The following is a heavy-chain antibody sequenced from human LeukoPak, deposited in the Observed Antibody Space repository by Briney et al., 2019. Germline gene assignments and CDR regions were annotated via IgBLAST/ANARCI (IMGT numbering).Heavy chain of an antibody. V-gene: IGHV3-74*01. D-gene: IGHD3-9*01. CDR1: GFTFSSYW. Sequence: PGGSLRLSCAASGFTFSSYWMHWVRQAPGKGLVWVSHINTDGSSTTYADSVKGRLTISRDNAKNTLYLQMNSLRAEDTAVYYCARGPQTYYDILTGLSFWGQGTLVTVSS. J-gene: IGHJ4*02. CDR2: INTDGSST. CDR3: ARGPQTYYDILTGLSF.